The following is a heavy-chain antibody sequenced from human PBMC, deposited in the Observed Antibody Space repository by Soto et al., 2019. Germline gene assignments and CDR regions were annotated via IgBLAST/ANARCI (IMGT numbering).Heavy chain of an antibody. CDR2: IDPSDSYT. Sequence: GESLKISCKGSGYSFTSYWISWVRQMPGKGLEWMGRIDPSDSYTNYSPSFQGHVTISADKSISTAYLQWSSLKASDTAMYYCGRHLGEYYYGSGSYYWFDPWGQGTLVTVSS. V-gene: IGHV5-10-1*01. CDR1: GYSFTSYW. D-gene: IGHD3-10*01. CDR3: GRHLGEYYYGSGSYYWFDP. J-gene: IGHJ5*02.